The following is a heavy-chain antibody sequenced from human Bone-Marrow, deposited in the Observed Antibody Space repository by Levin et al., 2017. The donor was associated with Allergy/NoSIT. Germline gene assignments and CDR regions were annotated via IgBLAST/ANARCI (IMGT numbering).Heavy chain of an antibody. V-gene: IGHV4-39*07. CDR1: GGSFSSSSHY. CDR2: IFYSGST. Sequence: SQTLSLTCTVSGGSFSSSSHYWGWIRQPPGKGLEWIGSIFYSGSTYYNPSLKSRVTISIDTSKNQFSLKLSSVTAADTAVYYCATMFVSSTWYYWGQGTLVTVSS. CDR3: ATMFVSSTWYY. D-gene: IGHD6-13*01. J-gene: IGHJ4*02.